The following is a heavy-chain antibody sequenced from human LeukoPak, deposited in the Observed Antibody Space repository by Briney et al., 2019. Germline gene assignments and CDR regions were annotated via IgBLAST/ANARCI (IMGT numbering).Heavy chain of an antibody. CDR3: ADFGSGSYCFDY. D-gene: IGHD3-10*01. Sequence: GGSLRPSCTAAGFTFTNYAMSWVRQAPGKGMEWVSPISDSGGKTYYADSVKGRFTISRHTSKNTLYLQMDCLRAEETAIYYCADFGSGSYCFDYWGQGTLVTVSS. V-gene: IGHV3-23*01. J-gene: IGHJ4*02. CDR2: ISDSGGKT. CDR1: GFTFTNYA.